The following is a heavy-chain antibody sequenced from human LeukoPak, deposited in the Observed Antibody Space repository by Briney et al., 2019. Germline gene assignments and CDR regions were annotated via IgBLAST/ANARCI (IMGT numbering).Heavy chain of an antibody. CDR3: ARALGDYYYYYMDV. CDR1: GFTFSSYW. V-gene: IGHV3-7*01. Sequence: GGSLRLSCAASGFTFSSYWMSWVGQAPGKGLEWVANIRQDGSEKYYVDSVKGRFTISRDNAKNSLYLQMNSLRAEDTAVYYCARALGDYYYYYMDVWGKGTTVTVSS. J-gene: IGHJ6*03. D-gene: IGHD7-27*01. CDR2: IRQDGSEK.